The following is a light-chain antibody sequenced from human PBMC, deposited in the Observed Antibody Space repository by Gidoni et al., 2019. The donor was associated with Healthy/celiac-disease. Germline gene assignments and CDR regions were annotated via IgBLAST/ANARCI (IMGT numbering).Light chain of an antibody. CDR2: AAS. Sequence: DIQMTQSPSSLSASVGDRVTITCRASQSISSYLNWYQQKQGKAPRLLLYAASILKSGVPSRSSGGGPGTDFTLTIRGLQPEDLETYNGHQSYRTPRTFGQGPSWRSN. J-gene: IGKJ2*01. V-gene: IGKV1-39*01. CDR1: QSISSY. CDR3: HQSYRTPRT.